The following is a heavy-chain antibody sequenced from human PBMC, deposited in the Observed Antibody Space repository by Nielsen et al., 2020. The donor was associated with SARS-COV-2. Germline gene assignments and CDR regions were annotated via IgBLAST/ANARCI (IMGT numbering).Heavy chain of an antibody. Sequence: SETLSLTCTVSGGSISSGDYYWSWIRQPPGKGLEWIGYIYYSGSTYYNPSLKSRVTISVDTSKNQFSLKLSSVTAADTAVHYCARGNLYGGLNWFDPWGQGTLVTVSS. CDR3: ARGNLYGGLNWFDP. J-gene: IGHJ5*02. D-gene: IGHD2/OR15-2a*01. CDR1: GGSISSGDYY. CDR2: IYYSGST. V-gene: IGHV4-30-4*01.